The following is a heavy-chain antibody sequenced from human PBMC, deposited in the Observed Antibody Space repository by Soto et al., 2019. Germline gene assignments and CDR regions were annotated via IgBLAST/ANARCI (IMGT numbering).Heavy chain of an antibody. CDR1: GGTFSSYA. CDR2: IIPISGSA. Sequence: SVKVSCKVSGGTFSSYAIGWVRQAPGQGLEWMGGIIPISGSANHAQKFQGRATFTADESTSTAHMELSSLRSEDTAVYYCARGRRDTSSWYGIWFDPWGQGTLVTVSS. D-gene: IGHD6-13*01. V-gene: IGHV1-69*13. J-gene: IGHJ5*02. CDR3: ARGRRDTSSWYGIWFDP.